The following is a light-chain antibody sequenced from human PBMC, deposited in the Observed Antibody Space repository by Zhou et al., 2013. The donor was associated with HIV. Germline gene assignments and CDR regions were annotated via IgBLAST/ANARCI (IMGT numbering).Light chain of an antibody. Sequence: DIQMTQSPSSLSASVGDRVTITCQASHDISNYLNWYQQKPGKAPKLLIYDASNLETGVPSRFSGSGSGTDFTFTISSLQPEDIATYYCQQYHNLLGTTFGPGTKVGYQT. CDR1: HDISNY. CDR2: DAS. J-gene: IGKJ3*01. CDR3: QQYHNLLGTT. V-gene: IGKV1-33*01.